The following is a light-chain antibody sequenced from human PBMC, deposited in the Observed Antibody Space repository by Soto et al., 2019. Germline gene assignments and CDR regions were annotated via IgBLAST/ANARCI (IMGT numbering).Light chain of an antibody. CDR1: QSVGSA. CDR2: DAS. CDR3: QQRSNWPPYT. Sequence: EIVLTQSPATLSLSPGERATLSCRAGQSVGSALAWYQQKPGQTPRLLIYDASSRATGIPARFSGSGSGTDFTLTISSLEPEDFAVYYCQQRSNWPPYTFGPGTKVEIK. V-gene: IGKV3-11*01. J-gene: IGKJ3*01.